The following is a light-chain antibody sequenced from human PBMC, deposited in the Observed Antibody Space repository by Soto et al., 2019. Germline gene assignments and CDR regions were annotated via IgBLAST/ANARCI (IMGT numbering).Light chain of an antibody. Sequence: QSALTQPASVSGSPGQSITISCTGTSSDVGGYNSVAWYQQHPGKAPKLMIFEVSQRPSGVSPRFSGSKSGNTASLTISGLQAEDEADYYCSSFTRSTTLVFGSGTKLTVL. CDR1: SSDVGGYNS. V-gene: IGLV2-14*01. CDR2: EVS. CDR3: SSFTRSTTLV. J-gene: IGLJ1*01.